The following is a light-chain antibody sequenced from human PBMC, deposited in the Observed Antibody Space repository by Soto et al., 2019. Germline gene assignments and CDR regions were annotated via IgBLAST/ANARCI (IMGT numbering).Light chain of an antibody. CDR3: QQYNSYPLT. CDR2: GAS. CDR1: QSVSNNY. Sequence: EIVLPQSPGTLSLSPGERATLSCRASQSVSNNYLAWYQHKPGQAPRLLIYGASNRAAGIPDRFGGSGSGTDFTLTISSLQPDDFATYYCQQYNSYPLTFGGGTKVDIK. J-gene: IGKJ4*01. V-gene: IGKV3-20*01.